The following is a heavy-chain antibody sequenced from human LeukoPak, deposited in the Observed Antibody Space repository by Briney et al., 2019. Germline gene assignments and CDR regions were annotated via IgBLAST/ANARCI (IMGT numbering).Heavy chain of an antibody. J-gene: IGHJ4*02. CDR2: ISYDGSNK. CDR1: GFTFSSYG. CDR3: VGAVVDNDY. Sequence: GGSLRLSCAASGFTFSSYGMHWVRQAQGKGLEWVAVISYDGSNKYYADSVKGRFTISRDNSKNTLYLQMNSLRAEDTAVYYCVGAVVDNDYWGQGTLVTVSS. V-gene: IGHV3-30*03. D-gene: IGHD6-19*01.